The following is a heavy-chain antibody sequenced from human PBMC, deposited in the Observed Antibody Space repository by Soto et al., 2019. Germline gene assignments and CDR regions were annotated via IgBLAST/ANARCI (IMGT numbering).Heavy chain of an antibody. CDR3: AKAHCSSTSCYPLYYYYYGMDV. CDR1: GFTFSSHG. V-gene: IGHV3-30*18. CDR2: ISYDGNNK. D-gene: IGHD2-2*01. Sequence: PGGSLRLSCAASGFTFSSHGMHWVRQAPGKGLEWVAVISYDGNNKYYADSVKGRFTISRDNSKNTLYLQMNSLRAEDTAVYYCAKAHCSSTSCYPLYYYYYGMDVWGQGTKVTVSS. J-gene: IGHJ6*02.